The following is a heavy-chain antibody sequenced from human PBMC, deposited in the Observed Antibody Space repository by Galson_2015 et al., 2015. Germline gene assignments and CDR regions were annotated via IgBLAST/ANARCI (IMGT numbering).Heavy chain of an antibody. CDR3: GGSGGGGFDY. J-gene: IGHJ4*02. CDR1: GFTVSSNY. CDR2: IYSGSST. Sequence: SLRLSCEASGFTVSSNYMSWVSQAPGKGLEWVSVIYSGSSTYYADAVKGRFTISRDNSKNTLYLQMYSLRAEDWAVYYCGGSGGGGFDYWGQGTLVTVSS. V-gene: IGHV3-66*02. D-gene: IGHD3-10*01.